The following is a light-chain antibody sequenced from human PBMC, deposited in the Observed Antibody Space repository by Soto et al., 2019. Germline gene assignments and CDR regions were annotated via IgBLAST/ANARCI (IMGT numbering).Light chain of an antibody. CDR1: QGITNY. J-gene: IGKJ5*01. CDR2: AAS. CDR3: QHVDSYPIT. V-gene: IGKV1-9*01. Sequence: IQLTQSPSSLSASVGDRVTITCRASQGITNYLAWYQQNPGKAPKLLIYAASTLQSGVPSRFSGSGSGTAFTLTISSLQPADFATYFCQHVDSYPITFGQGTRLEIK.